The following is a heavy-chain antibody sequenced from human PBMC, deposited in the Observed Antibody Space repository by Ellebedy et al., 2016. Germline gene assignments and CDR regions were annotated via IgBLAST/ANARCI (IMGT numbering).Heavy chain of an antibody. V-gene: IGHV1-46*01. CDR3: ARTELPPNYYYYGMDV. J-gene: IGHJ6*02. Sequence: ASVKVSCKASGYTFTSYYMHWVRQAPGQGLEWMGIINPSGGSTSYAQKFQGRVTMTRDTSTSTVYMELSSLRSEDTAVYYCARTELPPNYYYYGMDVWGQGTTVSVSS. CDR1: GYTFTSYY. D-gene: IGHD1-26*01. CDR2: INPSGGST.